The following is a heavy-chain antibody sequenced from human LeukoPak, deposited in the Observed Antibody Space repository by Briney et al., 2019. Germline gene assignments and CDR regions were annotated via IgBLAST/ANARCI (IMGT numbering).Heavy chain of an antibody. CDR2: ISSSSSYI. Sequence: GGSLRLSCAASGFTFSSYSMNWVRQAPGKGLEWVSSISSSSSYIYYADSVKGRFTISRDNAKNSLYLQMNSLRAEDTAVYYCARDSPTSYGISWADYWGQGTLVTVSS. CDR3: ARDSPTSYGISWADY. V-gene: IGHV3-21*01. CDR1: GFTFSSYS. D-gene: IGHD5-18*01. J-gene: IGHJ4*02.